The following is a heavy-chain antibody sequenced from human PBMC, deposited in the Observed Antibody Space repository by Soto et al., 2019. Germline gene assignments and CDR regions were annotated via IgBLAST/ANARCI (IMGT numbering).Heavy chain of an antibody. CDR2: INHSGST. J-gene: IGHJ5*02. CDR1: GWSFSGYY. D-gene: IGHD2-2*01. Sequence: PSETLSLTCAFYGWSFSGYYWSWIRQPPGKGLEWIGEINHSGSTNYSPSLKSRVTLSVDTSKNQFSLKLSSVTAADTAVYYCARVPDRWGQGTLVTVSS. CDR3: ARVPDR. V-gene: IGHV4-34*01.